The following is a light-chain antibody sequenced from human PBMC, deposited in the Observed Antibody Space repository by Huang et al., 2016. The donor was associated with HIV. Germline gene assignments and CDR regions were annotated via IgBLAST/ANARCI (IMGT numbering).Light chain of an antibody. Sequence: DIQMTQSPSSLSASVGERVTITCRTSQNIKTYLNWYQHKPGKAPDLLIYAASCLRSGVPSRFSASGSGTEFTFTISNLQSDDFATYYCQESYSTPWTFGQGTKVEIK. CDR3: QESYSTPWT. CDR1: QNIKTY. CDR2: AAS. J-gene: IGKJ1*01. V-gene: IGKV1-39*01.